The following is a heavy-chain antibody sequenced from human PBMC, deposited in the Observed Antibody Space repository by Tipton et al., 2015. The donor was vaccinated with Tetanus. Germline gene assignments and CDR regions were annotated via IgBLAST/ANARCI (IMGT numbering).Heavy chain of an antibody. J-gene: IGHJ4*02. CDR2: ISWNSGAI. CDR1: GFTFDDYA. CDR3: AEGSSTWYY. V-gene: IGHV3-9*01. Sequence: SLRLSCAASGFTFDDYAMHWVRQAPGKGLEWVSGISWNSGAIGYADSVKGRFTISRDNAKNLLYLQMNSLRAEDTAVYYCAEGSSTWYYWGQGALVTVSS. D-gene: IGHD6-13*01.